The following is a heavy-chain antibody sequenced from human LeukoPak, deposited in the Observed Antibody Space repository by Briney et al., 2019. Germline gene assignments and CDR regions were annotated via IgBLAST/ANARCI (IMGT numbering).Heavy chain of an antibody. D-gene: IGHD5-24*01. CDR3: ARVGRDGYNYHY. Sequence: PSETLSLTCAVYGGSFSGYYWNWIRQPPGKGLEWIGEINHSGSTNYNPSLKSRVTISVDTSKNQFSLKLSSVTAADTAMYCCARVGRDGYNYHYWGQGTLVTVSS. CDR2: INHSGST. V-gene: IGHV4-34*01. J-gene: IGHJ4*02. CDR1: GGSFSGYY.